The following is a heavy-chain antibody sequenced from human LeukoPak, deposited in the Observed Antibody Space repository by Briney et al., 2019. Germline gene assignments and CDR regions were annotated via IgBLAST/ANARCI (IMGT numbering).Heavy chain of an antibody. V-gene: IGHV4-4*07. Sequence: SETQSLTCSVSGGAISGYYWSWIRQPAGKGLEWIGRIYHSGSTNYNPSLKSRVTMSVDTSKKQFSLTLSSMTAADTAVYYCARGPTSVEFRNWYFDLWGRGTLVTVSS. CDR2: IYHSGST. J-gene: IGHJ2*01. CDR1: GGAISGYY. CDR3: ARGPTSVEFRNWYFDL. D-gene: IGHD1-1*01.